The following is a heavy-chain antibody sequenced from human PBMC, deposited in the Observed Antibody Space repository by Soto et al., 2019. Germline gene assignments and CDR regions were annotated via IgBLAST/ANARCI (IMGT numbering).Heavy chain of an antibody. J-gene: IGHJ3*02. CDR1: GCAISSRNW. D-gene: IGHD3-10*01. V-gene: IGHV4-4*02. Sequence: SDALSLTYAVSGCAISSRNWRSWFRQPPGKGLEWVGEVYHRGSTNFNPSLKSRLTISLDKSKNQFFLKLSSVTAADTAVYYCASKFGELLADAFDIWGQGTMVT. CDR3: ASKFGELLADAFDI. CDR2: VYHRGST.